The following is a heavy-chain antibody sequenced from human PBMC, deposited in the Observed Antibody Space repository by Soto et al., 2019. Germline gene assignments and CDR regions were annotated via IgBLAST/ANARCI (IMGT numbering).Heavy chain of an antibody. J-gene: IGHJ6*02. Sequence: GGSLRLSCAASGFSFSSYAMNWVRQAPGKGLEWVSSIPGTGGSTYYADSVRGRLTISRDNAKNSLYLQMNSLRADDTAVYCCVREYYYTIDVSGQATIVT. V-gene: IGHV3-23*01. CDR2: IPGTGGST. CDR3: VREYYYTIDV. CDR1: GFSFSSYA.